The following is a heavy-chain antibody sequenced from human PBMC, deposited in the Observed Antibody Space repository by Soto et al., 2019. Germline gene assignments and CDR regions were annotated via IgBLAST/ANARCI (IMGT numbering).Heavy chain of an antibody. V-gene: IGHV1-69*12. Sequence: QVQLVQSGAEVKKPGSSVKVSCKASGGTFSSYAISWVRQAPGQGLEWMGGIIPIFGTANFAQKFQGRVTPTADESTSTASLDLSSLSSEDTAVYSCAIGGDSFLSRSCFDPWGQGTLVTVSS. J-gene: IGHJ5*02. CDR2: IIPIFGTA. CDR1: GGTFSSYA. D-gene: IGHD2-21*02. CDR3: AIGGDSFLSRSCFDP.